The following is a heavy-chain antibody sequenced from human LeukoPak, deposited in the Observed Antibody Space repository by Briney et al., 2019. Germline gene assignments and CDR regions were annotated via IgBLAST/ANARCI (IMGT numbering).Heavy chain of an antibody. CDR1: GFTFSSYS. V-gene: IGHV3-48*01. CDR2: ISSSSSTI. D-gene: IGHD6-6*01. J-gene: IGHJ6*02. Sequence: GGSLRLSCAASGFTFSSYSMNWVRQAPGKGLEWVSYISSSSSTIYYADSVKGRFTISRDNAKNSLYLQMNSLRAEDTAVYYCARAYSSSSVLSSRYYCGMDVWGQGTTVTVSS. CDR3: ARAYSSSSVLSSRYYCGMDV.